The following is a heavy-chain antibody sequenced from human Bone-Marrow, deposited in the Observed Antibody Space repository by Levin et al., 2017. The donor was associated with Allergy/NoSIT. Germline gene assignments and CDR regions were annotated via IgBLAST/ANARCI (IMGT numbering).Heavy chain of an antibody. Sequence: GGSLRLSCAASGFTFSSYDMTWVRQAPGKGLEWVSTISANGGSTYYADSVKDRFTISRDNSKNTLYLQVNSLRAEDTAVYYCAKDLLRGGSGAYWGQGTLVTVSS. V-gene: IGHV3-23*01. D-gene: IGHD2-15*01. CDR3: AKDLLRGGSGAY. CDR2: ISANGGST. CDR1: GFTFSSYD. J-gene: IGHJ4*02.